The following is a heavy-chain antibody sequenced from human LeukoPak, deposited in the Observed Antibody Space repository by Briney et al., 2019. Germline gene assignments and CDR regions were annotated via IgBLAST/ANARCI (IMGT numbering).Heavy chain of an antibody. Sequence: ASVKVSCKASGYTFTSYGISWVRQAPGQGLEWMGWISAYNGNTNYAQKLQGRVTMTTDTSTSTAYMELRSLRSDDTAVYYCARVVYDILTGAGYYYYMDVWGEGTTVTVSS. J-gene: IGHJ6*03. V-gene: IGHV1-18*01. CDR3: ARVVYDILTGAGYYYYMDV. D-gene: IGHD3-9*01. CDR2: ISAYNGNT. CDR1: GYTFTSYG.